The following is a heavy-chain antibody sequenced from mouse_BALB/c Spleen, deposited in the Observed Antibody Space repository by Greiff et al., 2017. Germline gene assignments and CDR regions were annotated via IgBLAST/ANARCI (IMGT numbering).Heavy chain of an antibody. CDR1: GFNIKDTY. CDR3: AGERNYDWYFDV. V-gene: IGHV14-3*02. J-gene: IGHJ1*01. D-gene: IGHD2-1*01. Sequence: EVKLMESGAELVKPGASVKLSCTASGFNIKDTYMHWVKQRPEQGLEWIGRIDPANGNTKYDPKFQGKATITADTSSNTAYLQLSSLTSEDTAVYYCAGERNYDWYFDVWGAGTTVTVSS. CDR2: IDPANGNT.